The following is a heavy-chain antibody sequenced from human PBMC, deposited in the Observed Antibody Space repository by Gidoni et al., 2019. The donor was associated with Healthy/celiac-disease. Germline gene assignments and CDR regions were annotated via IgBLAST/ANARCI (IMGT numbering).Heavy chain of an antibody. CDR2: ISSSGRTI. J-gene: IGHJ4*02. Sequence: QVQLVASGGGLVKPGGSLRLSCAASGFPCSDYYMRWIRQAPGKGLEWVSYISSSGRTIYYADSVKGRFTISRDNAKNSLYLQMNSLRAEDTAVYYCARGAIWSGYWIDYWGQGTLVTVSS. CDR1: GFPCSDYY. CDR3: ARGAIWSGYWIDY. V-gene: IGHV3-11*01. D-gene: IGHD3-3*01.